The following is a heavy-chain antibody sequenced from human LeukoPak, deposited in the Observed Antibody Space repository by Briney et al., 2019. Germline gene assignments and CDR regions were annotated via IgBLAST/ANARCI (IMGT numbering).Heavy chain of an antibody. V-gene: IGHV1-18*01. CDR2: ISTYNGNT. CDR3: ARDRYYGSGTNYYYGMDV. D-gene: IGHD3-10*01. CDR1: GYTVTSYG. J-gene: IGHJ6*02. Sequence: ASVKVSCKASGYTVTSYGISWVRQAPGQGLEWMGWISTYNGNTNYEQKLQGRVTMTTDTSTSTAYMELRSLRSDDTALYYCARDRYYGSGTNYYYGMDVWRQGTTVTV.